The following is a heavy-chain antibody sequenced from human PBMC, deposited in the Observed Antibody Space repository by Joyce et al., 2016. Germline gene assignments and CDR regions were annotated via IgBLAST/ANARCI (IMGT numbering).Heavy chain of an antibody. CDR1: GFTFSRYW. V-gene: IGHV3-74*03. CDR2: IEDDGRRK. Sequence: EVQLVESGGGLAQPGGSLRLSCAASGFTFSRYWIHWVRHAPGKGLVWLSGIEDDGRRKAYADSVEDQFTCPRDDAKNIVYLQVGSLRGDDTAVYYCARGRVLSRDGMDVWGQGTTVAVSS. J-gene: IGHJ6*02. D-gene: IGHD3-10*01. CDR3: ARGRVLSRDGMDV.